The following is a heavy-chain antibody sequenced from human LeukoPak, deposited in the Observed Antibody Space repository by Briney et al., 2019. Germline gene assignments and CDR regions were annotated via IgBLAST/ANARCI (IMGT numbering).Heavy chain of an antibody. CDR2: LYYSGST. J-gene: IGHJ3*02. D-gene: IGHD6-6*01. CDR1: GRSIRSGGYS. V-gene: IGHV4-30-4*07. CDR3: ARSIAARWGAFDI. Sequence: SHTLSLTCAVCGRSIRSGGYSWSWIRQPPGKGLEWIGYLYYSGSTYYNASLKSRVTISVDTSKNQFSLKLSSVTAADTAVYYCARSIAARWGAFDIWGQGTMVTVSS.